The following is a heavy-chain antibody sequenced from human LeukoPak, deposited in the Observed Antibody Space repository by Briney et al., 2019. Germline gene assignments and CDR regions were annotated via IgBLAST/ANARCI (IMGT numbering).Heavy chain of an antibody. J-gene: IGHJ4*02. CDR3: ARADSSSWEHYFDY. D-gene: IGHD6-13*01. CDR2: IKQDGSEK. V-gene: IGHV3-7*01. CDR1: GFTFSSYW. Sequence: PGGSLRLSCAASGFTFSSYWMSWVRQAPGKGLGWGANIKQDGSEKYYVDSVKGRFTISRDNAKNSPYLQMNSLSAEDTAVYYCARADSSSWEHYFDYWGQGTLVTVSS.